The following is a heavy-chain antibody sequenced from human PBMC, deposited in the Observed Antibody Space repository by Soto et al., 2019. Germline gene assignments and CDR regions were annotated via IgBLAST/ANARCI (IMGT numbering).Heavy chain of an antibody. V-gene: IGHV3-23*01. J-gene: IGHJ4*02. CDR2: ISVSDAFI. CDR3: TRETVAGITGLHY. Sequence: EVQLLESGGDLVQPGGSLRLSCAASGFNVGAFAVNWVRQAPGKGLEWVSGISVSDAFIYYADSVRGRFSISRDASENILYLQMNSLRVDDTALYYCTRETVAGITGLHYWGPGTLVTVSS. D-gene: IGHD1-20*01. CDR1: GFNVGAFA.